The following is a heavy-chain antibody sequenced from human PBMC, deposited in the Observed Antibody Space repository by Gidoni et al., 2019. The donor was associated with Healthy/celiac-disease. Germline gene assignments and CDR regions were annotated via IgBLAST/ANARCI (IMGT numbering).Heavy chain of an antibody. CDR3: AKDFRHDYVWGSPFDY. CDR2: ISWNSGSI. D-gene: IGHD3-16*01. CDR1: GFTFDAYA. Sequence: EVQLVESGGGLVQPGRSLRLSCAASGFTFDAYAMHWVRQAPGKGLEWVSGISWNSGSIGYADSVKGRFTISRDNAKNSLYLQMNSLRAEDTALYYCAKDFRHDYVWGSPFDYWGQGTLVTVSS. V-gene: IGHV3-9*01. J-gene: IGHJ4*02.